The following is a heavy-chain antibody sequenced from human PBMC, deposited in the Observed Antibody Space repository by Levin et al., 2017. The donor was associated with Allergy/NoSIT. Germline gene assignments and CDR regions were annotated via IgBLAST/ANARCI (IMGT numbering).Heavy chain of an antibody. D-gene: IGHD6-13*01. CDR1: GFTFSSYA. CDR3: AKGGRSSKGKKQDFDY. J-gene: IGHJ4*02. Sequence: GGSLRLSCAASGFTFSSYAMSWVRQAPGKGLEWVSAISGSGGSTYYADSVKGRFTISRDNSKNTLYLQMNSLRAEDTAVYYCAKGGRSSKGKKQDFDYWGQGTLVTVSS. V-gene: IGHV3-23*01. CDR2: ISGSGGST.